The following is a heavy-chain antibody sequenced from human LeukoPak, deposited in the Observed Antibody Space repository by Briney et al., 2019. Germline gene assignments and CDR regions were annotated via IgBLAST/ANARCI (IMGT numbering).Heavy chain of an antibody. CDR3: ASGEEALRPEGGY. CDR1: GFTFSSYG. Sequence: GGSLGLSCAASGFTFSSYGMHWVRQAPGKGLEGVAIISNDGSNKYYADSVKGRFTISRDNSKNTLYLQMNSLRAEDTAVYYCASGEEALRPEGGYWGQGTLVTVSS. D-gene: IGHD1-14*01. CDR2: ISNDGSNK. V-gene: IGHV3-30*03. J-gene: IGHJ4*02.